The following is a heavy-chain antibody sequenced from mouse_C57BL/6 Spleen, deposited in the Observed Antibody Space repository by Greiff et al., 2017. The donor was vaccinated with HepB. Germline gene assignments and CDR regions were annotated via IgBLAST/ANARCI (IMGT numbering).Heavy chain of an antibody. CDR3: ARTNWHYAMDY. CDR2: ISSGSSTI. J-gene: IGHJ4*01. CDR1: GFTFSDYG. V-gene: IGHV5-17*01. D-gene: IGHD4-1*01. Sequence: EVKLVESGGGLVKPGGSLKLSCAASGFTFSDYGMHWVRQAPEKGLEWVAYISSGSSTIYYADTVKGRFTISRDNAKNTLFLQMTSLRSEDTAMYYCARTNWHYAMDYWGQGTSVTVSS.